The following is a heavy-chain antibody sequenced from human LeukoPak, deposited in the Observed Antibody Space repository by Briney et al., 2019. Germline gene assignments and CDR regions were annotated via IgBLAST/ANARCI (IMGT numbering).Heavy chain of an antibody. CDR3: AKAHGKRITIFGVASPFDY. CDR1: GFTFSSQA. Sequence: AGGSLRLSCAVSGFTFSSQAMSWVRQAPGKGLEWLSGISESGDATFNIDSVKGRFTISRDNSKNTLYLQMDSLRAEDTAVYYCAKAHGKRITIFGVASPFDYWGQGTLVTVSS. V-gene: IGHV3-23*01. J-gene: IGHJ4*02. D-gene: IGHD3-3*01. CDR2: ISESGDAT.